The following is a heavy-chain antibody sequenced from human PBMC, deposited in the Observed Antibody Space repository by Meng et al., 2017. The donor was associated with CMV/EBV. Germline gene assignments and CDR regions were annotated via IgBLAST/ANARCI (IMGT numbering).Heavy chain of an antibody. CDR3: AHHADIAAAGSYYY. CDR1: GFSLSTSGVG. D-gene: IGHD6-13*01. V-gene: IGHV2-5*02. Sequence: QITLKELGPTLVKPPQTLTLTCTFSGFSLSTSGVGVGWIRQPPGKALEWLALIYWDDDKRYSPSLKSRLTITKDTSKNQVVLTMTNMDPVDTATYYCAHHADIAAAGSYYYWGQGTLVTVSS. J-gene: IGHJ4*01. CDR2: IYWDDDK.